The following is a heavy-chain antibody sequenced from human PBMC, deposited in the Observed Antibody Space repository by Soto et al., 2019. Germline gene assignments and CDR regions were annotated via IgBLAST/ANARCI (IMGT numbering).Heavy chain of an antibody. CDR3: ARDIMVRGRSYYGMDV. J-gene: IGHJ6*02. Sequence: GGSLRLSCAASGFTFSPYVVHWVRQAPGKGLEWVAVIWSDGSNEYYADSVKGRFTISRDNSKNTLSLQMDSLTTEDTAVYYCARDIMVRGRSYYGMDVWGQGTTVTVSS. CDR1: GFTFSPYV. CDR2: IWSDGSNE. V-gene: IGHV3-33*01. D-gene: IGHD3-10*01.